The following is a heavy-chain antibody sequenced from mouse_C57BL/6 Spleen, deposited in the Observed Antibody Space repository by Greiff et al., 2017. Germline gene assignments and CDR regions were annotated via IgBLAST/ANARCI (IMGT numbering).Heavy chain of an antibody. CDR2: IFPGSGST. V-gene: IGHV1-75*01. Sequence: QVHVKQSGPELVKPGASVKISCKASGYTFTDYYINWVKQRPGQGLEWIGWIFPGSGSTYYNEKFKGKATLTVDKSSSTAYMLLSSLTSEDSAVYYCARKRDSFYYYAMDYWGQGTSVTVSS. J-gene: IGHJ4*01. CDR3: ARKRDSFYYYAMDY. CDR1: GYTFTDYY.